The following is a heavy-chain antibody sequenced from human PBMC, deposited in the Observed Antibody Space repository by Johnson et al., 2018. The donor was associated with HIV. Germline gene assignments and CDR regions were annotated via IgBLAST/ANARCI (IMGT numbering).Heavy chain of an antibody. V-gene: IGHV3-7*01. J-gene: IGHJ3*02. D-gene: IGHD3-16*01. CDR1: GFTFSSYW. CDR2: IKQDGSEK. Sequence: EVQLVESGGGLVQPGGSLRLSCAASGFTFSSYWMSWVRQAPGKGLEWVANIKQDGSEKYYVDSVKGRFTISRDNAKNSLYLQMNSLRAEDTAVYYCANEGGDQDYAFDIWGQGTMVTVSS. CDR3: ANEGGDQDYAFDI.